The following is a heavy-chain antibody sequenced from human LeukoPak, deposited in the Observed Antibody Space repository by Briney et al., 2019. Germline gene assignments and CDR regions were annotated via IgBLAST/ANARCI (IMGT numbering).Heavy chain of an antibody. CDR2: IHHSGST. Sequence: PSETLSLTCAVSGGSISTSNWWSWVRQPPGRGLEWIGEIHHSGSTNYNPSLQSRVTISVDKSKRQFSLKLSSVPAADTAVYYCARVVYGATYYDFWSGLYYFDYWGQGTLVTVSS. V-gene: IGHV4-4*02. CDR1: GGSISTSNW. CDR3: ARVVYGATYYDFWSGLYYFDY. D-gene: IGHD3-3*01. J-gene: IGHJ4*02.